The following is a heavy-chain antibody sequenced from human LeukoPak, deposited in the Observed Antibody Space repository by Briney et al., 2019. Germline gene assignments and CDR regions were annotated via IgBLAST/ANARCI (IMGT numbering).Heavy chain of an antibody. D-gene: IGHD1-26*01. CDR3: AVSGSYSDFDY. J-gene: IGHJ4*02. CDR1: GGSISSYY. V-gene: IGHV4-59*01. CDR2: IYYSGST. Sequence: PSETLSLTCTVSGGSISSYYWSWIRQPPGKGLEWIGYIYYSGSTNYNPSLKSRVTISVDTSKNQFSLKLSSVTAADTAVYYCAVSGSYSDFDYWGQGTLVTVSS.